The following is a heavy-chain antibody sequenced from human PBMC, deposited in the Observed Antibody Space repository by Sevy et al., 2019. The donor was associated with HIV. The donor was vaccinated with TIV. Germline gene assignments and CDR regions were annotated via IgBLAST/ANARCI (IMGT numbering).Heavy chain of an antibody. D-gene: IGHD1-26*01. J-gene: IGHJ4*02. CDR2: IYSGGST. CDR1: GFTVSSNY. V-gene: IGHV3-53*01. Sequence: GGSLRLSCAASGFTVSSNYMSWVHQAPGKGLEWVSVIYSGGSTYYADSVRGRFTISRDNSKNTLYLQMNSLRAEDTAVYYCARGAVGATRHFDYWGQGTLVTVSS. CDR3: ARGAVGATRHFDY.